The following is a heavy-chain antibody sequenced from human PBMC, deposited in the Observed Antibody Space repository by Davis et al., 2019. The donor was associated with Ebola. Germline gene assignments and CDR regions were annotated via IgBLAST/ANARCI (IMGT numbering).Heavy chain of an antibody. V-gene: IGHV3-9*01. D-gene: IGHD5-18*01. J-gene: IGHJ4*02. CDR1: GFTFDDYA. CDR2: ISWNSGSI. Sequence: SLKISCAASGFTFDDYAMHWVRQAPGKGLEWVSGISWNSGSIGYADSVKGRFTISRDNAKNSLYLQMNSLRAEDTALYYCAKDMPLSGYSYGTYFDYWGQGTLVTVSS. CDR3: AKDMPLSGYSYGTYFDY.